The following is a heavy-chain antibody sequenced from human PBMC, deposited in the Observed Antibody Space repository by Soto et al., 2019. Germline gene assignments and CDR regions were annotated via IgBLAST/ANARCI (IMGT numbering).Heavy chain of an antibody. J-gene: IGHJ3*01. CDR3: ATDPPRGKEDAFDF. Sequence: EVQLVESGGGLVQPGGSLRLSCAASGFTFSNYAMSWVRQAPGKGLEWVSSISASGASSYYADSVKGRLTISRDNSKNTLSLQMDSLRAEDTAVYYCATDPPRGKEDAFDFWGQGTKVTVSS. V-gene: IGHV3-23*04. CDR2: ISASGASS. CDR1: GFTFSNYA.